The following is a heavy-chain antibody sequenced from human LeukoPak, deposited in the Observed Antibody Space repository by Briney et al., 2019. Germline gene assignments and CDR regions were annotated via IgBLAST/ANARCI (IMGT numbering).Heavy chain of an antibody. D-gene: IGHD3-22*01. V-gene: IGHV4-59*01. J-gene: IGHJ4*02. CDR3: ARMTSMYYYDSSETPY. CDR2: IYYSGST. Sequence: SETLSLTCTVSGGSISSYYWSWIRQPPGKGLEWIGYIYYSGSTNYNPSLKSRVTISVDTSKNQFSLKLSSVTAADTAVYYCARMTSMYYYDSSETPYWGQGTLVTVSS. CDR1: GGSISSYY.